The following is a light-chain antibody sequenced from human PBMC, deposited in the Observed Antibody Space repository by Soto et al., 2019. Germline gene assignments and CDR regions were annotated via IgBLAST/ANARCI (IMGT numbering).Light chain of an antibody. Sequence: DIQMTQSPSSLSTSVGDRVTITCRTSQSVSTYLNWYQQRPGKAPKLLIYGASSLQSGVPSRFSGGGSGTHFTLTISSLQPEDFATYYCQEGSTLLTFGGGTKVEIK. CDR1: QSVSTY. CDR3: QEGSTLLT. V-gene: IGKV1-39*01. J-gene: IGKJ4*01. CDR2: GAS.